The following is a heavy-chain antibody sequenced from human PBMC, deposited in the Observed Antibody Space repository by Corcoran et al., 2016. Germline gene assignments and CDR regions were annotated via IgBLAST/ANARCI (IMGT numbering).Heavy chain of an antibody. CDR3: ARKLYDFWSGYYHGSFDY. CDR2: ISSSSTI. V-gene: IGHV3-48*04. J-gene: IGHJ4*02. Sequence: EVQLVESGGGLVQPGGSLRLSCAASGFTFSSYSMNWVRQAPGKGLEWVSYISSSSTIYYADSVKGRFTISRDNAKNSLYLQRNSLIAEDTAVYYCARKLYDFWSGYYHGSFDYWGQGTLVTVSS. D-gene: IGHD3-3*01. CDR1: GFTFSSYS.